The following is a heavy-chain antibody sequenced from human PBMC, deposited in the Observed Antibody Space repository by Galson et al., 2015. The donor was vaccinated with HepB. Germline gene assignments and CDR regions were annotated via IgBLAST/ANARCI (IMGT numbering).Heavy chain of an antibody. Sequence: SLRLSCATSGFLFGDYAMDWFRQAPGKGPEWVGFIRSKANGGTRQYAASVKGRFTISRDESKSIAYLQMNSLKTEDTAVYYCHFGDFQHWGQGTLVSVSS. J-gene: IGHJ1*01. V-gene: IGHV3-49*03. CDR1: GFLFGDYA. CDR2: IRSKANGGTR. CDR3: HFGDFQH. D-gene: IGHD3-3*01.